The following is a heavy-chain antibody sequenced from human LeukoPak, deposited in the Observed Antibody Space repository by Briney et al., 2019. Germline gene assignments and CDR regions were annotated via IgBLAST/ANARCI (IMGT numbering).Heavy chain of an antibody. CDR3: ARHLSSIAARPYPNWFDP. J-gene: IGHJ5*02. Sequence: SETLSLTCTVSGGSISSRSYYWGWIRQPPGKGLEWIGSIYYSGSTYYNPSLKSRVTISVDTSKNQFSLKLSSVTAADTAVYYCARHLSSIAARPYPNWFDPWGQGTLVTVSS. D-gene: IGHD6-6*01. V-gene: IGHV4-39*01. CDR1: GGSISSRSYY. CDR2: IYYSGST.